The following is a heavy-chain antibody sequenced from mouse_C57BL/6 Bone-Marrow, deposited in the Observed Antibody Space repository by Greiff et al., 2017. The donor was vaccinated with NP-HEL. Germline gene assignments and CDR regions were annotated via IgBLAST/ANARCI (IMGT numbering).Heavy chain of an antibody. CDR3: ARRDYGSSSFAY. CDR2: INPYNGGT. CDR1: GYTFTDYY. Sequence: VQLQQSGPVLVKPGASVKMSCKASGYTFTDYYMNWVKQSHGKSLVWIGVINPYNGGTSYNQKFKGKATLTVDKSSSTAYMELNSLTSEDSAVYYCARRDYGSSSFAYWGQGTLVTVSA. J-gene: IGHJ3*01. V-gene: IGHV1-19*01. D-gene: IGHD1-1*01.